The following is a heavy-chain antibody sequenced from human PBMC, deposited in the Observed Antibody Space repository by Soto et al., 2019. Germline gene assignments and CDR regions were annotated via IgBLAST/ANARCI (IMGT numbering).Heavy chain of an antibody. CDR3: ARNIFGVYVGAFDV. D-gene: IGHD3-10*02. CDR1: GFSLTTSGVG. V-gene: IGHV2-5*02. CDR2: VYGDDDK. Sequence: QITLKESGPTLVKPTQPLTLTCTFSGFSLTTSGVGVGWIRQPPGKALEWLALVYGDDDKRYTQSLKSRLTITKDTSTNQVVFTMTTMYTVDTATYYCARNIFGVYVGAFDVWGQGTMVPVSS. J-gene: IGHJ3*01.